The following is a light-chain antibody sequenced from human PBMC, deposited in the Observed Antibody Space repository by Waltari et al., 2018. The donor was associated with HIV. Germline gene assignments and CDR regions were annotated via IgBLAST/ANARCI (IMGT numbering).Light chain of an antibody. J-gene: IGKJ2*01. Sequence: EVVMTQSPATLSVSPGESATLSCRASQSVSTNLAWYQQKPGQAPSLLIYDASTGVTGLPARFSGSGSGTEFTLTISSLQSEDFALYYCQQYKNWPLYTFGQGTKLEI. CDR3: QQYKNWPLYT. CDR2: DAS. CDR1: QSVSTN. V-gene: IGKV3-15*01.